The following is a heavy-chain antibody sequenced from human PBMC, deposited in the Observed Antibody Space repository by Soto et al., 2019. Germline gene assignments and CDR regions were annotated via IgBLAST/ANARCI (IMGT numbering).Heavy chain of an antibody. J-gene: IGHJ4*02. CDR1: GFTFSKYV. D-gene: IGHD5-18*01. CDR3: AKTVLRGYSYGYYDY. Sequence: GGSMRLSCAASGFTFSKYVMTWVRQAPGKGLEWVSAISGNGDSTYYADFVKGRFTISRDNSKMTLYLQMNSLRDEDTAVYYCAKTVLRGYSYGYYDYWGQGT. CDR2: ISGNGDST. V-gene: IGHV3-23*01.